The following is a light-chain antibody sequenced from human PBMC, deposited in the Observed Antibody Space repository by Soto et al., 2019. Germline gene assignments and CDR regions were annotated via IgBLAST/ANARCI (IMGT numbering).Light chain of an antibody. J-gene: IGKJ4*01. CDR2: DAS. CDR1: QSVSSY. Sequence: EIVLTQSPATLSLSPGERATLSCRASQSVSSYLAWYQQKPGQAPRLLIYDASNRATGIPARFSGSGCGTDFTLTISSLEPEDFAFYYCQQRTNWPPHTFGGGTKVEIK. CDR3: QQRTNWPPHT. V-gene: IGKV3-11*01.